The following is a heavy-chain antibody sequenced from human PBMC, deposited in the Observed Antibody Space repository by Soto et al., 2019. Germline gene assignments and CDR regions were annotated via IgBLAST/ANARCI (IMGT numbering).Heavy chain of an antibody. Sequence: QVQLQQWGAGLLKPSETLSLTCAVYGGSFSGYYWSWIRQPPGKGLEWIGEINHSGGTNYNPSLKSRVTISVDTSKNQFSLKLSSVTAADTAVYYCARGVELWLDYWGQGTLVTVSS. CDR2: INHSGGT. CDR1: GGSFSGYY. CDR3: ARGVELWLDY. D-gene: IGHD5-18*01. J-gene: IGHJ4*02. V-gene: IGHV4-34*01.